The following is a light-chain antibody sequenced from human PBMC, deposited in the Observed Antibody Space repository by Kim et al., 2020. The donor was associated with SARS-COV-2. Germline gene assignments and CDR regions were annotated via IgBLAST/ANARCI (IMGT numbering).Light chain of an antibody. Sequence: VTLTCTLSSGDSSYAIAWHQQQPEKGPRYLMKLNSDGSHSKGDGIPDRFSGSSSGAERYLPISSLQSEDEADYYCQTWGTGANWVFGGGTQLTVL. CDR3: QTWGTGANWV. CDR2: LNSDGSH. J-gene: IGLJ3*02. CDR1: SGDSSYA. V-gene: IGLV4-69*01.